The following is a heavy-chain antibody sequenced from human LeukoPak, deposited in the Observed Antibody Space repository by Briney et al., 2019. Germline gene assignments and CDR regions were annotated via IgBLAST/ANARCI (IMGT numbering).Heavy chain of an antibody. J-gene: IGHJ3*02. V-gene: IGHV3-64*01. CDR2: ISSNGGST. Sequence: QPGGSLRLSCGASGFTFSSYAMPWVRQAPGKGLEYVSAISSNGGSTYYANSVKGRFTISRDNSKNTLYLQMGSLRAEDMAVYYCARDMGLTYYDILTGYSAFDIWGQGTMVTVSS. D-gene: IGHD3-9*01. CDR1: GFTFSSYA. CDR3: ARDMGLTYYDILTGYSAFDI.